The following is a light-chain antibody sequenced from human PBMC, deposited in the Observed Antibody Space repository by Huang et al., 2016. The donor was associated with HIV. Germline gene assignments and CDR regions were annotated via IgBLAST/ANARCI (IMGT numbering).Light chain of an antibody. CDR1: QSIRTY. CDR3: QQSFATPYT. V-gene: IGKV1-39*01. J-gene: IGKJ2*01. CDR2: ATS. Sequence: DIQVTHSPSSLSASVGVRVTITCRASQSIRTYLNWYQHRPGAAPNLLLFATSSLQSVAPSRFSGNGSGRDFTLTITNLQPEDFATYYCQQSFATPYTFGQGTTLEIK.